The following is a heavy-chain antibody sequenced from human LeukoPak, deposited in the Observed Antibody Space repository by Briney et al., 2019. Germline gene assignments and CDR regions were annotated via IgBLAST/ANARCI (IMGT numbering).Heavy chain of an antibody. J-gene: IGHJ4*02. CDR1: GGSISSGGYY. D-gene: IGHD6-19*01. CDR3: ARGPYRAVAALWGPYYFDY. V-gene: IGHV4-31*03. Sequence: SQTLSLTCTVSGGSISSGGYYWSWLRQHPGKGLEWIGYIYYSGSTNYNPSLKSRVTMSVDTSKNQFSLKLSSVTAADTAVYYCARGPYRAVAALWGPYYFDYWGQGTLVTVSS. CDR2: IYYSGST.